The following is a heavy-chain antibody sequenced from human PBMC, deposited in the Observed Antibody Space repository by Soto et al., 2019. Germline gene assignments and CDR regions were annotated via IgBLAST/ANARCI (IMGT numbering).Heavy chain of an antibody. Sequence: GGSLRLSCAASGFTVSSNFMSWVRQAPGKGLEWVSLIYSGGSTYYADSVKGRFTISRDTSKNMLYLQMNSLRAEDTAVYYCARPAGPKYYFDYWGQGTLVTVSS. CDR2: IYSGGST. CDR3: ARPAGPKYYFDY. J-gene: IGHJ4*02. CDR1: GFTVSSNF. D-gene: IGHD6-13*01. V-gene: IGHV3-66*04.